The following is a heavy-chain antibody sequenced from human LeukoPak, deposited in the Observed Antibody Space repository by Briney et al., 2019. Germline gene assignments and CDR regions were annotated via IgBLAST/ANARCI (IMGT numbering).Heavy chain of an antibody. CDR1: GYTFTSNG. CDR2: ISAYNGNT. D-gene: IGHD1-26*01. J-gene: IGHJ6*03. Sequence: ASVKLSCKASGYTFTSNGISWVRQAPGQGLEWMGWISAYNGNTNYVQKLQGRVTMTTDTATSTAYMELSSLRYDDTAVYYCARASGSYYYYYMDVWGTGTTVTISS. CDR3: ARASGSYYYYYMDV. V-gene: IGHV1-18*01.